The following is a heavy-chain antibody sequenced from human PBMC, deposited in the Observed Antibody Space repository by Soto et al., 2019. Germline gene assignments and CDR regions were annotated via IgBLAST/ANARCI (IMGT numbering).Heavy chain of an antibody. CDR3: ARSGSRIAAAGTYYYYGMDV. D-gene: IGHD6-13*01. CDR1: GYTFTSYG. V-gene: IGHV1-18*01. Sequence: GASVKVSYKASGYTFTSYGISWVRQAPGQGLEWMGWISAYNGNTNYAQKLQGRVTMTTDTSTSTAYMELRSLRSDDTAVYYCARSGSRIAAAGTYYYYGMDVWGQGTTVTVSS. J-gene: IGHJ6*02. CDR2: ISAYNGNT.